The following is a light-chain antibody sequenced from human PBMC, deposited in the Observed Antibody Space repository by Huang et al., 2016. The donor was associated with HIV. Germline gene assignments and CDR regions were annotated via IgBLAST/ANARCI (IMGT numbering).Light chain of an antibody. CDR3: QNYGGSPPFT. J-gene: IGKJ3*01. CDR2: GVS. Sequence: IVLTQSPVTLSLSPGESATLSCRASQSVRRSYLAWYQQKPGQTPRLLMFGVSNRATDIPDRFTGSGSGTDFTLTISRLEPEDFAVYYCQNYGGSPPFTFGPGTKVEIK. CDR1: QSVRRSY. V-gene: IGKV3-20*01.